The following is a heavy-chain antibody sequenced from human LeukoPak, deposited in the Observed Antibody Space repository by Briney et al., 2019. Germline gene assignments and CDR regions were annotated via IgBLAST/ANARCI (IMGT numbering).Heavy chain of an antibody. D-gene: IGHD2-2*01. CDR2: INPNSGGT. V-gene: IGHV1-2*02. CDR3: ARRTRKSSWDIVVVPAATDNWFDP. J-gene: IGHJ5*02. CDR1: GYTFTGYY. Sequence: ASVKVSCKASGYTFTGYYTHWVRQAPGQGLEWMGWINPNSGGTNYAQKFQGRVTMTRDTSISTAYMELSRLRSDDTAVYYCARRTRKSSWDIVVVPAATDNWFDPWGQGTLVTVSS.